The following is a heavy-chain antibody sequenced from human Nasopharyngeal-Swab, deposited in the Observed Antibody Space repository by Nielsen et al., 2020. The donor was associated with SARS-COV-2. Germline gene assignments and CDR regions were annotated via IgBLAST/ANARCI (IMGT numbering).Heavy chain of an antibody. CDR2: ISSSGQLT. D-gene: IGHD3-3*01. CDR3: GGDYDLANPTWVAS. Sequence: GGSLRLSCAASGFTFSTYTMTWVRQAPGKGLEWVSSISSSGQLTYYADSVRGRFTISRDNSKDTLYLQMTSLRVDDTAVFYCGGDYDLANPTWVASWGQGTLVTVSS. V-gene: IGHV3-23*01. J-gene: IGHJ4*02. CDR1: GFTFSTYT.